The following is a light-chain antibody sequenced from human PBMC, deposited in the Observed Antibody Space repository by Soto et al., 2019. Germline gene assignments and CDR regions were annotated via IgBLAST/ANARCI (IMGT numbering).Light chain of an antibody. Sequence: QSVLTQPPSASGTPGQRVTMSCSGGNSNIGSHTVNWYQHLPGTAPTLLIFSNNQRPSGVPARFSGSKSGNTASLTISGLQAEDEADYYCSSYTTSSTRVFGTGTKLTVL. CDR3: SSYTTSSTRV. J-gene: IGLJ1*01. CDR2: SNN. CDR1: NSNIGSHT. V-gene: IGLV1-44*01.